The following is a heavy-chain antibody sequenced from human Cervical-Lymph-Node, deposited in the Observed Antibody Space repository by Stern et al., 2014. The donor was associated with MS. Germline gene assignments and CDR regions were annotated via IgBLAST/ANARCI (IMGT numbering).Heavy chain of an antibody. CDR3: ARGGGSGYQGWFDP. CDR2: VYSSGGT. D-gene: IGHD3-22*01. J-gene: IGHJ5*02. CDR1: GDSIRRGSYY. V-gene: IGHV4-61*02. Sequence: QLQLQESGPGLVKPSETLSLTCNVSGDSIRRGSYYWSWIRQPAGKGLEWIGRVYSSGGTYYNPSLKSRVTISVDTSKNQLSLKLSSVTAADTAVYYCARGGGSGYQGWFDPWGQGTQVTVSS.